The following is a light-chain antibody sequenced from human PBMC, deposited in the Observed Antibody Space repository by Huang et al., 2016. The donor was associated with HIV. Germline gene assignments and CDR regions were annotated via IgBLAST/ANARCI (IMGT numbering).Light chain of an antibody. CDR3: QQYDSSPWT. J-gene: IGKJ1*01. Sequence: EIVLTQSPGTLSLSPGERATLSCRASQSVSSSYLAWYQQKPGQAPRLLFYGASSRATGLPDRFSCSGSGTDFTLTISRLEPEDFAVYYCQQYDSSPWTFGQGTKVEIK. CDR1: QSVSSSY. V-gene: IGKV3-20*01. CDR2: GAS.